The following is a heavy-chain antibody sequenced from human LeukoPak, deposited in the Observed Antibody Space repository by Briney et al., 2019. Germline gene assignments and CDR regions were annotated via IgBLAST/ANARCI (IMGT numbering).Heavy chain of an antibody. CDR1: GYAFNTNA. D-gene: IGHD3-9*01. J-gene: IGHJ6*02. Sequence: PGASVKVSCKASGYAFNTNAITWVRQAPGQGLEWMGWISGYNGKTNYAQKFQGRVTMTTDTYTSTAYMELRSLRSDDAAVYYCARGRDILTSPYGLDVWGQGTTVIVSS. CDR3: ARGRDILTSPYGLDV. V-gene: IGHV1-18*01. CDR2: ISGYNGKT.